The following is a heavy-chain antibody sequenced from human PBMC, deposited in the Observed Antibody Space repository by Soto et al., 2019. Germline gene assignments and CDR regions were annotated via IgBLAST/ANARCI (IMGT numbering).Heavy chain of an antibody. Sequence: QVQLQESGPGLVKPSGTLSVTCAVSGGSISDSLWWNWVRQPPGKGLEWIGEIYQSGSTHYSPSLKSRVTISIDKSNNLLSLRLTSVTAADTAVYYCARPVYDDTVHYFGGLDIWGPGTTVTVSS. CDR1: GGSISDSLW. V-gene: IGHV4-4*02. D-gene: IGHD3-22*01. CDR3: ARPVYDDTVHYFGGLDI. J-gene: IGHJ6*02. CDR2: IYQSGST.